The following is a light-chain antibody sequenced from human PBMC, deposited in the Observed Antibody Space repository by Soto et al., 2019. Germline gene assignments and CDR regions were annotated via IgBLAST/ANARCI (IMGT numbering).Light chain of an antibody. CDR3: QQYNTWPRT. J-gene: IGKJ1*01. CDR1: QSVSNN. Sequence: EIVMTQSPATLSVSPGERATLSCRASQSVSNNLSWYQQKPGQDPRLLIYGASTRTTGIPARFSGSGSGTEVTLPVSSLQSEDFSVYYCQQYNTWPRTFGQGTKVEIK. V-gene: IGKV3-15*01. CDR2: GAS.